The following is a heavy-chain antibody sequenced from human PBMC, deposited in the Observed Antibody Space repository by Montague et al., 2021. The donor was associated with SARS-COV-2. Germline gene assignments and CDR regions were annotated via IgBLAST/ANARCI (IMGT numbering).Heavy chain of an antibody. D-gene: IGHD2-2*01. CDR3: VRDLYCRSTACIGNAFDV. J-gene: IGHJ3*01. CDR2: TYYRSKWYN. V-gene: IGHV6-1*01. Sequence: CAISGDSVSSNSAAWNWIRQSPSRGLEWLGRTYYRSKWYNDYAVSVKSRITINPDTSKNQFSLKLTSVTTADTALYYCVRDLYCRSTACIGNAFDVWGQGTMVSVFS. CDR1: GDSVSSNSAA.